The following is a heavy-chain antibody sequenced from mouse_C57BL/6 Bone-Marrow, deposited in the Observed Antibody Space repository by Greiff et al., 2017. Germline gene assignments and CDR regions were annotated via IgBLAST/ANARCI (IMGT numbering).Heavy chain of an antibody. V-gene: IGHV1-42*01. CDR3: ARKVVYGYFDV. CDR1: GYSFTGYY. J-gene: IGHJ1*03. Sequence: EAQLQESGPELVKPGASVKISCKASGYSFTGYYMNWVKQSPEKSLEWIGEINPSTGGNTYNQKFKAKATLTVDKSTSTAYMQLKSLTSDDSAVYYCARKVVYGYFDVWGTGTTVTVSS. CDR2: INPSTGGN.